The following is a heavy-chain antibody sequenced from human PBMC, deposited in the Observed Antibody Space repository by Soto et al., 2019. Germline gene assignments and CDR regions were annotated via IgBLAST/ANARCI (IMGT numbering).Heavy chain of an antibody. V-gene: IGHV6-1*01. CDR1: GDSVSSNSAA. J-gene: IGHJ4*02. CDR3: ARAPFYYDSSGYYFDY. Sequence: KQSQTLSLTCAISGDSVSSNSAAWNWIRQSPSRGLEWLGRTYYRSKWYNDYAVSVKSRITINPDTSKNQFSLQLNSVTPEDTAVYYCARAPFYYDSSGYYFDYWGQGTLVTVSS. D-gene: IGHD3-22*01. CDR2: TYYRSKWYN.